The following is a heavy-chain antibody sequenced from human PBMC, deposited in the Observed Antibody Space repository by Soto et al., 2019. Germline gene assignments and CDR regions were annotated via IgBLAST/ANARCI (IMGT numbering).Heavy chain of an antibody. CDR2: ISGYNGRT. CDR1: GYSFAGYG. J-gene: IGHJ4*02. V-gene: IGHV1-18*01. D-gene: IGHD2-2*02. Sequence: QVQLVQSGDEVKRPGAAVKVSCKASGYSFAGYGMNWVRQAPGQGLRWMGWISGYNGRTQYARPFEGRVSLTSDTSTTTVQLELRNLTSDDTAVYYCATSLIALPNTRRDFWGLGTLVTVAS. CDR3: ATSLIALPNTRRDF.